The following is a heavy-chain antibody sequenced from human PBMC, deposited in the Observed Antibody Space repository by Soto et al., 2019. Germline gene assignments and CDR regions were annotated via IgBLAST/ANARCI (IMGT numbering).Heavy chain of an antibody. CDR3: AKDIRRTLGEISY. J-gene: IGHJ4*02. V-gene: IGHV3-23*01. CDR1: GFTFSNYG. CDR2: ISGSGGST. D-gene: IGHD3-16*01. Sequence: EVQLLESGGGLVQPGESLRLSCAASGFTFSNYGMSWVRQAPGKGLEWVSTISGSGGSTYYADSVKGRFTISRDSSKNTLYLQMNSLRAEETDVYYSAKDIRRTLGEISYRGQGTLVIDSS.